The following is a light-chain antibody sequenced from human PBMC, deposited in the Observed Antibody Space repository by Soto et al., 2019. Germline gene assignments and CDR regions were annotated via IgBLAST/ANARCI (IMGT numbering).Light chain of an antibody. CDR1: QSVSSY. CDR3: QQRNNWPSIA. J-gene: IGKJ5*01. V-gene: IGKV3-11*01. Sequence: ETVLTQSPATLSLSPGERATLSCRASQSVSSYLAWYQQKPGQAPRLLIHDASNRATGIPARFSGSGSGTDVTLTNTSLEPEDFAVYYCQQRNNWPSIAFGQGTRLEIK. CDR2: DAS.